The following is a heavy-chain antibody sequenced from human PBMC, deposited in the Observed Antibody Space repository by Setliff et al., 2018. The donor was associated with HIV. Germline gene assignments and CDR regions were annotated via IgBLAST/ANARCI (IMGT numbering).Heavy chain of an antibody. D-gene: IGHD5-18*01. Sequence: EASVKVSCKTSGYTFTSYGISWVRQAPGQGLEWMGWISGYNGNTNYAQKFQGRVTVTTDTSTSTVYMELRSLRSDDTAVYYCAREWRTAMVKYYFDYWGQGTLVTVSS. CDR1: GYTFTSYG. CDR3: AREWRTAMVKYYFDY. V-gene: IGHV1-18*01. J-gene: IGHJ4*02. CDR2: ISGYNGNT.